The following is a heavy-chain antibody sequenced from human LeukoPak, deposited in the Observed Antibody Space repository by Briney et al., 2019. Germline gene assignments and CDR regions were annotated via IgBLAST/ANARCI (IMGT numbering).Heavy chain of an antibody. V-gene: IGHV1-46*01. Sequence: ASVKVSCKASGYTFTSYYMHWVRQAPGRGLEWMGIINPSGGSTSYAQKFQGRVTMTRDTSTSTVYMELSSLRSEDTAVYYCARDAAPDIVVVPAAAWFDPWGQGTLVTVSS. D-gene: IGHD2-2*01. CDR1: GYTFTSYY. CDR2: INPSGGST. CDR3: ARDAAPDIVVVPAAAWFDP. J-gene: IGHJ5*02.